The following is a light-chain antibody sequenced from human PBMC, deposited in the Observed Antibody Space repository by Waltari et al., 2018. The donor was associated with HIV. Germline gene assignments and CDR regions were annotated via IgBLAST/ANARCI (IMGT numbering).Light chain of an antibody. J-gene: IGLJ3*02. V-gene: IGLV1-47*01. Sequence: QSVPTQPPSASGTPGQRVTISCSGGTSNIGNNSVYWYQQLPGTAPKLLIYRHNQRPSGVPDRFSGSKSGTSASLAISGLRSEDEADYYCAAWDDSLSGPVFGGGTKLTVL. CDR1: TSNIGNNS. CDR2: RHN. CDR3: AAWDDSLSGPV.